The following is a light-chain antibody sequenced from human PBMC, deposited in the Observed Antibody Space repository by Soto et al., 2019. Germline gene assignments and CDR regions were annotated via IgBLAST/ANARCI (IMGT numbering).Light chain of an antibody. CDR2: FGS. Sequence: DIVMTQSPLSLPVTPGEPASISCSSSQSLLQSNGYNYLDWYLQKPGQSPQLLIFFGSYRASGVPDRFSGSGSGTDFTLKIRSVEAEDVGIYYCMQSQQTPPTFGQGTKVDSK. J-gene: IGKJ1*01. CDR3: MQSQQTPPT. V-gene: IGKV2-28*01. CDR1: QSLLQSNGYNY.